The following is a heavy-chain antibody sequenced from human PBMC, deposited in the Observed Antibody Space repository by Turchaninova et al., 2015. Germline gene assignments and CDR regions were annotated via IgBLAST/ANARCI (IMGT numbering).Heavy chain of an antibody. Sequence: QLQLQESGPGLVTPSETLSLTCSVSGGPISSSSYYRGWIRHPPGKGLEWVGNIYYSGSTQYNPSLNSRVTISVDTSRNNFSLKLSSVTATDTAVYYCARSRSGTSGRPLEYWGQGTLVTVSS. CDR2: IYYSGST. D-gene: IGHD1-7*01. J-gene: IGHJ4*02. CDR3: ARSRSGTSGRPLEY. V-gene: IGHV4-39*07. CDR1: GGPISSSSYY.